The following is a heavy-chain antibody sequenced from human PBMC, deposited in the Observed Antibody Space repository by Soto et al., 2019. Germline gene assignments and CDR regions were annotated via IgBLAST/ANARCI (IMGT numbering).Heavy chain of an antibody. J-gene: IGHJ4*02. Sequence: EVQLVESGGGLVQPGGSLRLSCAASGFTFSDFSMTWVRQAPGKGLEWVSNMNRDGNQKNYVDSVKGRFTISRDKAKKSLYMQIIRVRAEAAAVCYCARQHSWCYYFDYWGQGTPVTVSS. CDR3: ARQHSWCYYFDY. CDR2: MNRDGNQK. V-gene: IGHV3-7*05. CDR1: GFTFSDFS. D-gene: IGHD2-15*01.